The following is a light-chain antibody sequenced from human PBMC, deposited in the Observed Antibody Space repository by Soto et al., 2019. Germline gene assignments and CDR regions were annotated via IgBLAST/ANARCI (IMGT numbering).Light chain of an antibody. CDR3: QHYNSYSEA. V-gene: IGKV1-5*03. CDR1: QTISSW. Sequence: DIQMTQSPSTLSGSVGDRVTITCRASQTISSWLAWYQQKPGKAPKLLIYKASTLKSGVPSRFSGSGSGTEFTLTNSSLQPDDFATYYCQHYNSYSEAFGQGNKVDIK. CDR2: KAS. J-gene: IGKJ1*01.